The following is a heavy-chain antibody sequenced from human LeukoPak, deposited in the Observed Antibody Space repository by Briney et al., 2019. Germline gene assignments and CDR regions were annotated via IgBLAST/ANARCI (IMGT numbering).Heavy chain of an antibody. CDR1: GFTFSRYG. CDR2: ISYDASNK. CDR3: AKSHGYSYGFDY. V-gene: IGHV3-30*18. Sequence: GRSLRVSCAASGFTFSRYGMHWVRQTPGKGLEWVAVISYDASNKYYADSVKGRFTISRDNSKNTLYLQMNSLRAEDTAVYYCAKSHGYSYGFDYWGQGTLVTVSS. D-gene: IGHD5-18*01. J-gene: IGHJ4*02.